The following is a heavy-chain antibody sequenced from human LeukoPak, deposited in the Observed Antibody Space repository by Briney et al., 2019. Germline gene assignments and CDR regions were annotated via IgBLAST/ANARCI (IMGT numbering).Heavy chain of an antibody. CDR3: ARHLTWYSSSWYSSVWGFDP. CDR1: GGSFSGYY. J-gene: IGHJ5*02. Sequence: SETLSLTCAVYGGSFSGYYWSWIRQPPGKGLEWIGYIYYSGSTNYNPSLKSRVTISVDTSKNQFSLKLSSVTAADTAVYYCARHLTWYSSSWYSSVWGFDPWGQGTLVTVSS. D-gene: IGHD6-13*01. V-gene: IGHV4-59*08. CDR2: IYYSGST.